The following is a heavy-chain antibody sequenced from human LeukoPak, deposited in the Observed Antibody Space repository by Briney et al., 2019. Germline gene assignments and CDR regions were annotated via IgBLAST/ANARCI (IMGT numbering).Heavy chain of an antibody. CDR2: IYYSGST. CDR3: ARASGSGSYYGSFDY. V-gene: IGHV4-61*01. D-gene: IGHD3-10*01. Sequence: SQTLSLTCTVSGGSISSGSYYWSWIRQPPGKGLEWIGYIYYSGSTNYNPSLKSRVTISVDTSKNQFSLKLSSVTAADTAVYYCARASGSGSYYGSFDYWGQGTLVTVSS. CDR1: GGSISSGSYY. J-gene: IGHJ4*02.